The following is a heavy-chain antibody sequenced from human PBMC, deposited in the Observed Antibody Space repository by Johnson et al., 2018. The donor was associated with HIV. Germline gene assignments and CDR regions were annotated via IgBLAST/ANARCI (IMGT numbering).Heavy chain of an antibody. V-gene: IGHV3-30*02. D-gene: IGHD1-26*01. J-gene: IGHJ3*02. CDR2: IRYDGSKK. Sequence: QVQLVESGGGVVQPGGSLRLSCAASGFAFSSYGMHWVRQAPGKGLEWVAFIRYDGSKKYYADSVKGRFTISRDNSKNTLYLQMNSLRAEDTAVYYCARDQNIVGANDGFDIWGQGTMVTVSS. CDR1: GFAFSSYG. CDR3: ARDQNIVGANDGFDI.